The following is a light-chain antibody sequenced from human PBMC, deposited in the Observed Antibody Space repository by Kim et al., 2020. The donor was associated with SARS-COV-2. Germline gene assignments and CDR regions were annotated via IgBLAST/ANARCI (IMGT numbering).Light chain of an antibody. Sequence: GRRVTISCSGSDSNIGSNSIYWYQQLPGTAPQLLVYRNDQRRSGVPDRISASKSGTSGSLAISGLRSEDEADYYCAAWDDSLSGVVFGGGTQLTVL. CDR3: AAWDDSLSGVV. CDR2: RND. J-gene: IGLJ3*02. V-gene: IGLV1-47*01. CDR1: DSNIGSNS.